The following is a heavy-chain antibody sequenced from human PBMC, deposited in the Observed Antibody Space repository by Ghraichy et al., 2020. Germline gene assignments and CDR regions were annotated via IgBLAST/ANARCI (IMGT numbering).Heavy chain of an antibody. CDR3: ANYIVGATWRSPTSVY. CDR2: IIPILGIA. D-gene: IGHD1-26*01. V-gene: IGHV1-69*02. Sequence: SVKVSCKASGGTFSSYTISWVRQAPGQGLEWMGRIIPILGIANYAQKFQGRVTITADKSTSTAYMELSSLRSEDTAVYYCANYIVGATWRSPTSVYWGQGTLVTVSS. J-gene: IGHJ4*02. CDR1: GGTFSSYT.